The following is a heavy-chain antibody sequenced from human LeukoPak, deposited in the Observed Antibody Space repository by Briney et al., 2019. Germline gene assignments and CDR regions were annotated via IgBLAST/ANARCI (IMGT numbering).Heavy chain of an antibody. CDR3: ARDQGYSGGWYLWGGFDY. D-gene: IGHD6-19*01. J-gene: IGHJ4*02. CDR2: INPNSGGT. CDR1: GYTFTGYY. V-gene: IGHV1-2*02. Sequence: ASVKVSCKASGYTFTGYYMHWVRQAPGQGLEWMGWINPNSGGTNYAQKFQGRVTMTRDTSISTAYMELSRLRSDDTAVYYCARDQGYSGGWYLWGGFDYWGQGTLVTVSS.